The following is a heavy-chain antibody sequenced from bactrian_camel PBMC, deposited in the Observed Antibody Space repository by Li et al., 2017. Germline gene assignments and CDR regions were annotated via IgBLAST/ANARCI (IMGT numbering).Heavy chain of an antibody. J-gene: IGHJ4*01. CDR1: ADTFRSKA. V-gene: IGHV3S53*01. CDR2: IRPHETTT. CDR3: ATQFLEASCSVVHAIDR. Sequence: HVQLVESGGGSVHVGGSLRLSCVASADTFRSKAMGWFRQAPGKQREGVASIRPHETTTNYASSVRGRFSISLDPGSNTVSLQMNSLKAEDTATYYCATQFLEASCSVVHAIDRWGQG. D-gene: IGHD2*01.